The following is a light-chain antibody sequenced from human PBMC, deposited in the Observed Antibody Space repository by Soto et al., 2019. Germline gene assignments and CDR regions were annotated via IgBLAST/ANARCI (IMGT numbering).Light chain of an antibody. Sequence: QSVLTQSPSASASLGASVKLTCTLSSGHSSYAIAWHQQQPEKGPRYLMKLNSDGSHSKGDGIPDRFSGSSSGAERYLPISSLQSEDEADYYCQTWGTGILVFGGGTKLTV. CDR1: SGHSSYA. V-gene: IGLV4-69*01. CDR2: LNSDGSH. J-gene: IGLJ3*02. CDR3: QTWGTGILV.